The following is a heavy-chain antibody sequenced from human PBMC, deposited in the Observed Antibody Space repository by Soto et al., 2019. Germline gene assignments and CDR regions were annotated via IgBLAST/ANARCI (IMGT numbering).Heavy chain of an antibody. D-gene: IGHD1-1*01. Sequence: QVQLVQSGAEVKKPGSSVKVSCKVSGGTFSSYAISWVRQAPGQGLEWMGGIIPIFDTTNYAQSLQGRVTITADESTSTAYMQLYSLRSEDTAIYYCARPISTSTSPENPYPGMDVWGQATTVTVSS. CDR3: ARPISTSTSPENPYPGMDV. CDR1: GGTFSSYA. J-gene: IGHJ6*02. V-gene: IGHV1-69*01. CDR2: IIPIFDTT.